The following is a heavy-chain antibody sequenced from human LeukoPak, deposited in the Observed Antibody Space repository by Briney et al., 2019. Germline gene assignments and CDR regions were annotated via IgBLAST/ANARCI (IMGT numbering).Heavy chain of an antibody. V-gene: IGHV3-30*02. CDR2: IRYDGSNK. D-gene: IGHD3-22*01. Sequence: GGSLRLSCAASGFTFSSYGMHWVRQAPGKGLERVAFIRYDGSNKYYADSVKGRFTISRDNSKNTLYLQMNSLRAEDTAVYYWAKDGGEYYDSSGYFEAWGQGTLVTVSS. J-gene: IGHJ5*02. CDR3: AKDGGEYYDSSGYFEA. CDR1: GFTFSSYG.